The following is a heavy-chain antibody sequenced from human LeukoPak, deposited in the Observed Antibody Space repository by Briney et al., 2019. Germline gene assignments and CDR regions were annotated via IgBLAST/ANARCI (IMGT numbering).Heavy chain of an antibody. CDR1: GFTFNIFW. Sequence: GGSLRLSCAASGFTFNIFWMSWVRQAPGKGLEWVANIKEDGREKYYVDSVKGRFTISRDNSKNTLYLQMNSLRAEDTAVYYCARASGSYWYFDYWGQGTLVTVSS. V-gene: IGHV3-7*01. CDR3: ARASGSYWYFDY. CDR2: IKEDGREK. D-gene: IGHD3-10*01. J-gene: IGHJ4*02.